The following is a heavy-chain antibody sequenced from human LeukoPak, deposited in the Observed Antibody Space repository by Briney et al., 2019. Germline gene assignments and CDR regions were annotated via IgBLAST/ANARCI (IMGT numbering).Heavy chain of an antibody. CDR3: AGSLGYCTSNVCYLKY. CDR2: ISAQHGQT. Sequence: ASVKVSCKASGYSENFYGITWVRQVAGQGLEWMGWISAQHGQTEYAPNSQDRVTMTTDTYTNTAYMELRSLRSDDTAVYYCAGSLGYCTSNVCYLKYWGQGTLVTVSS. D-gene: IGHD2-8*01. CDR1: GYSENFYG. J-gene: IGHJ4*02. V-gene: IGHV1-18*01.